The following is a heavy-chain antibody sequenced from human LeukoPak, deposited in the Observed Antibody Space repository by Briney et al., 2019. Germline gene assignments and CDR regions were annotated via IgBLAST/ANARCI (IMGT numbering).Heavy chain of an antibody. J-gene: IGHJ5*02. Sequence: SETLFLTCSVSGGSISSGCYYWSWIRQPAGEGLGWIGRIYTGGSTNYNPSLKSRVTISVDTSKNQFSLQLSSVTAADTAVYYCAREDLTDYSSSTSCYRGNWFDPWGQGTLVTVSS. CDR1: GGSISSGCYY. D-gene: IGHD2-2*01. CDR2: IYTGGST. V-gene: IGHV4-61*02. CDR3: AREDLTDYSSSTSCYRGNWFDP.